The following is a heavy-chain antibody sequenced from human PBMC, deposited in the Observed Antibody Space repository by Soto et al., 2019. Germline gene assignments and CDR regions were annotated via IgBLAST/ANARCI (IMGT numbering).Heavy chain of an antibody. CDR2: IYYSGST. D-gene: IGHD1-1*01. CDR1: GGSISSSSYY. Sequence: SETLSLTCTVSGGSISSSSYYWGWIRQPPGKGLEWIGSIYYSGSTYYNPSLKSRVTISVDTSKNQFSLKLSSVTAADTAVYYCARPFTTVDAFDIWGQGTMVTVSS. J-gene: IGHJ3*02. CDR3: ARPFTTVDAFDI. V-gene: IGHV4-39*01.